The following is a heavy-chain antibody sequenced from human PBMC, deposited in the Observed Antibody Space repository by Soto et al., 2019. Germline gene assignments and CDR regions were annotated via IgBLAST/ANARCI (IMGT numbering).Heavy chain of an antibody. J-gene: IGHJ6*03. CDR3: AQDAGSTWQGYYREV. CDR2: ITWDSSSI. CDR1: GFTFADCA. D-gene: IGHD6-13*01. Sequence: EVQLVESGGGLVQPGRSLRLSCAVSGFTFADCAMHWVRQAPGKGLEWVSGITWDSSSIGYADSVKGRFTISRDNAKNSLYLEMNSLRAEDTAVYYCAQDAGSTWQGYYREVWGEGTTVTV. V-gene: IGHV3-9*01.